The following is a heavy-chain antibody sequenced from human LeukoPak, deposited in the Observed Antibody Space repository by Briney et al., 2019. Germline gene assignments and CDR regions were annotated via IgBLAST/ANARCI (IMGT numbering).Heavy chain of an antibody. CDR3: AKFLVSGYSAGAFDI. V-gene: IGHV1-69*05. J-gene: IGHJ3*02. Sequence: ASVKVSCKASGGTFSSYAISWVRQAPGQGLEWMGGIIPIFGTANYAQKFQGRVTITTDESTSTAYMELSSLRSEDTAVYYCAKFLVSGYSAGAFDIWGQGTMVTVSS. CDR1: GGTFSSYA. CDR2: IIPIFGTA. D-gene: IGHD3-22*01.